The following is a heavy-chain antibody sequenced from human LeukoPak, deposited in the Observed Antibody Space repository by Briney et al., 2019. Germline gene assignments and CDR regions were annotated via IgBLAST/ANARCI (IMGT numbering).Heavy chain of an antibody. J-gene: IGHJ4*02. CDR1: GGSISSGGYS. CDR2: IYSSGST. Sequence: PSETLSLTCAVSGGSISSGGYSWSWIRQPPGKGLEWIGFIYSSGSTYYNPSLKSRLTISVDTSKNQFSLKVSSVTAADTAVYYCARWDSSGYLSYWGQGTLVTVSS. CDR3: ARWDSSGYLSY. V-gene: IGHV4-30-4*07. D-gene: IGHD3-22*01.